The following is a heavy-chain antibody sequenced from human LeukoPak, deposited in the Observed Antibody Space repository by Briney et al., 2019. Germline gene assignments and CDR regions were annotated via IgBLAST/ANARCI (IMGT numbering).Heavy chain of an antibody. CDR1: GFIFSGSW. Sequence: GGSLRLSCTASGFIFSGSWMAWIRQAPGKGLEWVAIIKKDGSEKYYVDSMKGRFTISRDNAKNSLFLQMSSLRAEDTAIYYCTTDTWYSAGHWGQGTLVTVSS. CDR2: IKKDGSEK. D-gene: IGHD2-15*01. V-gene: IGHV3-7*03. CDR3: TTDTWYSAGH. J-gene: IGHJ4*02.